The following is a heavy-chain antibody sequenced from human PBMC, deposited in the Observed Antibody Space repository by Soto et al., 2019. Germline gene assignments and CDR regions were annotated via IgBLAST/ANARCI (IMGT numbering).Heavy chain of an antibody. Sequence: SQTLSLTCVISGVSVSSNRGAWNWIRQSPSRGLEWLGRTYYRSKWYKDYAVSVKSRITINPDTSKNQFSLQLNSVAPEDTAVYYCARDKAPNLFGVVIMAPYYYYGMDVWGQGTTVTVSS. CDR3: ARDKAPNLFGVVIMAPYYYYGMDV. CDR1: GVSVSSNRGA. D-gene: IGHD3-3*01. V-gene: IGHV6-1*01. J-gene: IGHJ6*02. CDR2: TYYRSKWYK.